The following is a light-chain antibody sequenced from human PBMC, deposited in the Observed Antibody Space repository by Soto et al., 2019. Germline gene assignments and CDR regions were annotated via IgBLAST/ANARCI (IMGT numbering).Light chain of an antibody. CDR1: SGFVGRFSL. CDR3: CLYIGATTDV. CDR2: AGH. V-gene: IGLV2-23*01. Sequence: QSVLAKPPSVSGSPGQSITISCTGSSGFVGRFSLVSWYQQHPGKAPTLMTSAGHRRPSAVPDRFSGSTSVHSASLTISGLHANDEADYYCCLYIGATTDVFGTGTKGTVL. J-gene: IGLJ1*01.